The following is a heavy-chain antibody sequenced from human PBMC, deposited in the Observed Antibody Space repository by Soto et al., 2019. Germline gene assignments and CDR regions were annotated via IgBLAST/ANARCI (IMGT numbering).Heavy chain of an antibody. Sequence: PSETLSLTCTASGDSITSYNWNWLRQPPGKALEWIGYVYSSGSTNYNPSLKSRVAISVDTSRNQFSLKVNSVTAADTAMYYCARRAVVAVTGSLDNWLDAWGQGILVTVSS. D-gene: IGHD2-21*01. CDR1: GDSITSYN. CDR3: ARRAVVAVTGSLDNWLDA. V-gene: IGHV4-59*01. J-gene: IGHJ5*02. CDR2: VYSSGST.